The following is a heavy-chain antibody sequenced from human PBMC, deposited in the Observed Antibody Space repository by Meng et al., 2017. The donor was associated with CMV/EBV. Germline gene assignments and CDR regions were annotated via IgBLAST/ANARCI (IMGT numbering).Heavy chain of an antibody. Sequence: ESLKISCTVSGGSISSYYWSWIRQPPGKGLEWIGYIYYSGSTNYNPSLKSRVTISVDTSKNQFSLKLSSVTAADTAVYYCARSNERITIFGVVIKSRRNWFDPWGQGTLVTVSS. CDR3: ARSNERITIFGVVIKSRRNWFDP. CDR2: IYYSGST. CDR1: GGSISSYY. V-gene: IGHV4-59*01. D-gene: IGHD3-3*01. J-gene: IGHJ5*02.